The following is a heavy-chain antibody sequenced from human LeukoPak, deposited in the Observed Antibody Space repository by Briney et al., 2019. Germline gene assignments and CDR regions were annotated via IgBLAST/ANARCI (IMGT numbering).Heavy chain of an antibody. CDR3: ARALEVTMVRGVPFDY. J-gene: IGHJ4*02. V-gene: IGHV3-11*01. Sequence: PGGSLRLSCAASGFTFSDYYMSWIRQAPGKGLEWVSYIRSSGSTIYYADSVKGRFTISRDNAKNSLYLQMNSLRAEDTAVYYCARALEVTMVRGVPFDYWGQGTLVTVSS. CDR1: GFTFSDYY. D-gene: IGHD3-10*01. CDR2: IRSSGSTI.